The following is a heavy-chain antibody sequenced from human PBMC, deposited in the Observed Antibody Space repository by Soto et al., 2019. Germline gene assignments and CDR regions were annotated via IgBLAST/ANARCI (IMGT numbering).Heavy chain of an antibody. J-gene: IGHJ4*02. CDR1: GYTFTSYA. Sequence: QVQLVQSGAEVKKPGASVKVSCKASGYTFTSYAMHWVRQAPGQRLEWMGWINAGNGNTKNSQKFQGRVTITGHTPASTAYMELSSLRSDDTAVYYCAGDHVRGSGWYQIAFDYWGQGSLVSVSS. CDR3: AGDHVRGSGWYQIAFDY. D-gene: IGHD6-19*01. CDR2: INAGNGNT. V-gene: IGHV1-3*01.